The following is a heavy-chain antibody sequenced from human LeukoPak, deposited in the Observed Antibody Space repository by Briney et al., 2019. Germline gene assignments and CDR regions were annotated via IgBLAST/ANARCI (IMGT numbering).Heavy chain of an antibody. CDR1: GFTFSSYA. CDR2: ISGSGGST. J-gene: IGHJ4*02. Sequence: GGSLRLSCAASGFTFSSYAMSWVRQALGKGLEWVSAISGSGGSTYYADSVKGRFTISRDNSKNTLYLQMNSLRAEDTAVYYCAKASYYGSGSYYDYWGQGTLVTVSS. V-gene: IGHV3-23*01. CDR3: AKASYYGSGSYYDY. D-gene: IGHD3-10*01.